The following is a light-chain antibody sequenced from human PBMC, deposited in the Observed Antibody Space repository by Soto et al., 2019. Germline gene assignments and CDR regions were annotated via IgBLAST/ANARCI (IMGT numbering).Light chain of an antibody. V-gene: IGKV1-27*01. CDR3: LKHISARWT. J-gene: IGKJ1*01. CDR1: QGISND. CDR2: AAS. Sequence: DIQMTQSPSSLSASVGDRVTITCRARQGISNDLAWYQQNPGKVPKLLIYAASTLQSGVPSRFSGRGSGTDFTLTIRCLKQEDVGTYSCLKHISARWTFGKETK.